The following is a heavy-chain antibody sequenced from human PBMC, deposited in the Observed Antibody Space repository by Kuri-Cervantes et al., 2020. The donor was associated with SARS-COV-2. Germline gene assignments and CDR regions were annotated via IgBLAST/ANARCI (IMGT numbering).Heavy chain of an antibody. Sequence: GSLRLSCSVSGYSITNGYYWGWIRQPPGKGLEWIGSVYHSGETYYNPSLNRRVSISVDTSKNQFSLNLSSVTAADTAVYYCARLASGEFSNFDYWGQGTLVTVSS. CDR2: VYHSGET. J-gene: IGHJ4*02. CDR3: ARLASGEFSNFDY. D-gene: IGHD3-16*02. CDR1: GYSITNGYY. V-gene: IGHV4-38-2*01.